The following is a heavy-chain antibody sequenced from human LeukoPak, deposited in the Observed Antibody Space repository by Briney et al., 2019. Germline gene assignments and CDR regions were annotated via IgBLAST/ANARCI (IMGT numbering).Heavy chain of an antibody. D-gene: IGHD2-2*01. V-gene: IGHV3-23*01. CDR3: AKSTRRIPAATMGFDY. J-gene: IGHJ4*02. CDR2: ISGSGGST. Sequence: PGGSLRLSCAASGFTFSSYAMSWVRQAPGKGLEWVSAISGSGGSTYYADSVKGRFTISRDNSKNTLYLQMNSLRAEDTAAYYCAKSTRRIPAATMGFDYWGQGTLVTVSS. CDR1: GFTFSSYA.